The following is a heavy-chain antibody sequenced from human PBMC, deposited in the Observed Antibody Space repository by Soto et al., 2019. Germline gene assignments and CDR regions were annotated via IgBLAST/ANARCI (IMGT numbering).Heavy chain of an antibody. D-gene: IGHD3-9*01. Sequence: ASVKVSCKASGYTFPSYAMHWVRQAPGQRLEWMGWINAGNGNTKYSQKFQGRVTITRDTSASTAYMELSSLRSEDTAVYYCAPDYDILTGYSPTPFDYWGQGTLVTVSS. CDR1: GYTFPSYA. CDR3: APDYDILTGYSPTPFDY. CDR2: INAGNGNT. V-gene: IGHV1-3*01. J-gene: IGHJ4*02.